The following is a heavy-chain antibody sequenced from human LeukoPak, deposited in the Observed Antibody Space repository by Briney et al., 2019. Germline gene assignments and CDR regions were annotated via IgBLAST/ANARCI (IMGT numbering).Heavy chain of an antibody. CDR1: GFTFDDYV. CDR3: AKDFSGYYFDY. CDR2: ISWNSGSI. Sequence: GGSLRLSCAASGFTFDDYVMHWVRQAPGKGLEWVSGISWNSGSIGYADSVKGRFTISRDNAKNSLYLQMNSLRAEDTALYYCAKDFSGYYFDYWGQGTLVTVSS. V-gene: IGHV3-9*01. J-gene: IGHJ4*02.